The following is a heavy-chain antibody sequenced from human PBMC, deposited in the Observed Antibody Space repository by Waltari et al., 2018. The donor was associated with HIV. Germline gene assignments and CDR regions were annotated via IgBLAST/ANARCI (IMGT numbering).Heavy chain of an antibody. J-gene: IGHJ5*01. CDR2: ITTYNGNT. Sequence: QVQLVQSGAEVKKPGASVKVSCKASGYPLSNHGISWVRQAPGQGLEWMGWITTYNGNTNYAQKFQDRVTMTTDTSTSTAYMELRTLRSDDTAVYYCARLSGYVSAWFDYWGQGTLVTVSS. V-gene: IGHV1-18*01. CDR1: GYPLSNHG. CDR3: ARLSGYVSAWFDY. D-gene: IGHD6-19*01.